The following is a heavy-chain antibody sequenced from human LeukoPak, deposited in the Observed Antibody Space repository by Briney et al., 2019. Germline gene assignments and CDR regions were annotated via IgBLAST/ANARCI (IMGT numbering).Heavy chain of an antibody. CDR2: ISSSSYI. Sequence: GGSLRLSCAASGFTFSSYSMNWVRQAPVKGLEWVSSISSSSYIYYADSVKGRFTISRDNAKNSLYLQMNSLRAEDTAVYYCASGYASYYFDYWGQGTLVTVSS. CDR3: ASGYASYYFDY. V-gene: IGHV3-21*01. CDR1: GFTFSSYS. D-gene: IGHD5-12*01. J-gene: IGHJ4*02.